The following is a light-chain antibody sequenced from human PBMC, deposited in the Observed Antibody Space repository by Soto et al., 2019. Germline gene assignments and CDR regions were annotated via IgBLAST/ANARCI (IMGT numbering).Light chain of an antibody. Sequence: IVLTQSPATLSLSPGERATLSCRASQTVSNYLAWYQQKPGQAPRLLIHDASNRATGIPARFSGSGFGTDFTLTIRSLEPEDFAVYYCQQRSNWPTWTFGQGTKVEFK. J-gene: IGKJ1*01. CDR2: DAS. CDR3: QQRSNWPTWT. V-gene: IGKV3-11*01. CDR1: QTVSNY.